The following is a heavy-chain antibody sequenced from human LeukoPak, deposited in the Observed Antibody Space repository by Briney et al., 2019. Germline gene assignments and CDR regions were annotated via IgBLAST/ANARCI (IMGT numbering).Heavy chain of an antibody. D-gene: IGHD4-11*01. Sequence: GGSLRLSCAMSGFTFSRYGIHWVRQAPGKGLEWVAFIRYDGTEQYYVDSVKGRFTFSRDNSKNTLYLQMNSLRVEDTAVYYCAKGLDYSLDYWGQGTLVTVSS. CDR3: AKGLDYSLDY. CDR1: GFTFSRYG. CDR2: IRYDGTEQ. J-gene: IGHJ4*02. V-gene: IGHV3-30*02.